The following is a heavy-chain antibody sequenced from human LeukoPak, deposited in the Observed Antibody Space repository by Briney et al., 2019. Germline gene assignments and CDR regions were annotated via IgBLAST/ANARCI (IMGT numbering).Heavy chain of an antibody. J-gene: IGHJ4*02. D-gene: IGHD2-8*01. CDR2: IYHSGST. CDR3: ASRRLYGRHLLNGPFDY. V-gene: IGHV4-4*02. Sequence: SETLSLTCAVSGGSISSSNWWSWVRQPPGKGLEWIGEIYHSGSTNYNPSPKSRVTISVDKSKNQFSLKLSSVTAADTAVYYCASRRLYGRHLLNGPFDYWGQGTLVTVSS. CDR1: GGSISSSNW.